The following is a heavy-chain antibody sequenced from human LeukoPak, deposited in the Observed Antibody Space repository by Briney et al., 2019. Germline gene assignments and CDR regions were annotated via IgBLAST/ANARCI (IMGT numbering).Heavy chain of an antibody. D-gene: IGHD2-15*01. V-gene: IGHV3-11*06. Sequence: GGSLRLSCAASGFTFSDYYMSWIRQAPGKGLEWVSYISSSSSYTNYADSVKGRFTISRDNSKNTLYLQMNSLRAEDTAVYYCASFRIVVVSDWFDPWGQGTLVTVSS. CDR1: GFTFSDYY. J-gene: IGHJ5*02. CDR2: ISSSSSYT. CDR3: ASFRIVVVSDWFDP.